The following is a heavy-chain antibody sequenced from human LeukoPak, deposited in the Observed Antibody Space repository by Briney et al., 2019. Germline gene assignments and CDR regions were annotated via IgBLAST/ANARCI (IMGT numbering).Heavy chain of an antibody. CDR3: ARDTGPDFTDYNGSGYYFLY. D-gene: IGHD3-22*01. V-gene: IGHV3-21*01. CDR1: GFTFSSYS. CDR2: ISSSSSYI. J-gene: IGHJ4*02. Sequence: GGSLRLSCAASGFTFSSYSMNWVRQAPGKGLEWVSSISSSSSYIYYADSVKGRFTISRDTSKNTLYLQMNSLRPEDTAVYYCARDTGPDFTDYNGSGYYFLYWGQGTLVTVSS.